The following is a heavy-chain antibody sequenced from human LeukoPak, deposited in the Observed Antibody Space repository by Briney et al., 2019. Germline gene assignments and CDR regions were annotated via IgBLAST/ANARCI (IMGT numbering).Heavy chain of an antibody. CDR1: GYTFTGYY. V-gene: IGHV1-2*02. CDR2: KNPNSGGT. Sequence: ASVKVSCKASGYTFTGYYMHWVRQAPGQGLEWMGWKNPNSGGTNYAQKFQGRVTMTGDTSRSTAYMELSRLRSDDTDVYYCPRDRYSRYYDFWSGYWRFYSWGQGTLVTVSS. D-gene: IGHD3-3*01. CDR3: PRDRYSRYYDFWSGYWRFYS. J-gene: IGHJ4*02.